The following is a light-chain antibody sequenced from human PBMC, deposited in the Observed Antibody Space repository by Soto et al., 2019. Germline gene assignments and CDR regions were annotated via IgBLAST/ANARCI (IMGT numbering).Light chain of an antibody. J-gene: IGLJ1*01. CDR2: DVS. V-gene: IGLV2-14*03. CDR3: SSFTTTNTCV. CDR1: SSDVGTHNF. Sequence: QSVLTQPASVSGSPGQSIAMSCTGTSSDVGTHNFVSWYQQHPGKAPKLIIYDVSNRPSGVSDRFFGSKSGNTASLTISGLQAEDEADYYCSSFTTTNTCVFGTGTKVTVL.